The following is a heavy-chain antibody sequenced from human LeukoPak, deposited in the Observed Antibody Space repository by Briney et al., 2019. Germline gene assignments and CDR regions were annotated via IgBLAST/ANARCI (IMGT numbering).Heavy chain of an antibody. V-gene: IGHV1-69*13. CDR1: GGTFSSYA. Sequence: GASVKVSCKASGGTFSSYAISWVRQAPGQGLEWMGGIIHIFGTANYPQKFPGQVTITEDESTSTAYMELSSMRSEATAVYYCASLYSSSSYYYGMDVWGQGTTVTVSS. CDR3: ASLYSSSSYYYGMDV. CDR2: IIHIFGTA. J-gene: IGHJ6*02. D-gene: IGHD6-6*01.